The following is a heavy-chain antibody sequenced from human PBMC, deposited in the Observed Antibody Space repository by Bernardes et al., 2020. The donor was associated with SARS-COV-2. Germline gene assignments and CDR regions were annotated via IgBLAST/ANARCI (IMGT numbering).Heavy chain of an antibody. CDR3: ARDKGYCSSTSCWGYYYYGMDV. D-gene: IGHD2-2*01. CDR1: GYTFTGYY. Sequence: ASVKVSCKASGYTFTGYYMHWVRQAPGQGLEWMGWINPNSGGTNYAQKFQGRVTMTRDTSISTAYMELSRLRSDDTAVYYCARDKGYCSSTSCWGYYYYGMDVWGQGTTVTVSS. CDR2: INPNSGGT. V-gene: IGHV1-2*02. J-gene: IGHJ6*02.